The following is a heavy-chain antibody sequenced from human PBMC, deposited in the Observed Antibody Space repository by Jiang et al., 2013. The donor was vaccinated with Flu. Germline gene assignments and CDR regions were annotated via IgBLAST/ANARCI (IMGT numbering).Heavy chain of an antibody. CDR1: GGSIRGYY. V-gene: IGHV4-59*08. Sequence: VQLVESGPGLVKPSETLSLTCTVSGGSIRGYYWSWIRQPPGKGLEWIGYVYYTGRTKYNPSLKSRVTISVDTSKNQFSLQVNSVTAADTAVYYCVRHADDYSYLNWGQGTLVTVSS. J-gene: IGHJ4*02. CDR3: VRHADDYSYLN. D-gene: IGHD4-11*01. CDR2: VYYTGRT.